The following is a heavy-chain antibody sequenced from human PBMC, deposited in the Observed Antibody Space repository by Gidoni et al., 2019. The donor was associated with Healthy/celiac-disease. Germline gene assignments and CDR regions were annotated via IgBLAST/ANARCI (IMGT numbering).Heavy chain of an antibody. CDR3: ARGSPYSGTPLDAAFDI. CDR1: GFTFSSYA. Sequence: QVQLVESGGGVVQPGRSLRLSCAASGFTFSSYAMHWVRQAPGKGLEWVAVISYDGSNKYYADSVKGRFTISRDNSKNTLYLQMNSLRAEDTAVYYCARGSPYSGTPLDAAFDIWGQGTMVTVSS. CDR2: ISYDGSNK. V-gene: IGHV3-30*04. J-gene: IGHJ3*02. D-gene: IGHD1-1*01.